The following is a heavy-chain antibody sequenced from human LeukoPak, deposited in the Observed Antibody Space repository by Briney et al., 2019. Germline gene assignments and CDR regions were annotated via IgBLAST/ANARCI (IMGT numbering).Heavy chain of an antibody. CDR2: ISYDGSDK. V-gene: IGHV3-30-3*01. CDR3: ARESSRGGAFDY. CDR1: GFTFSSYA. J-gene: IGHJ4*02. Sequence: SGGSLRLSCAASGFTFSSYAMHWVRQAPGKGLDWVAVISYDGSDKYYADSVKGRFTVSRDNSKNTLYLQMNSLRAEDTAVYYCARESSRGGAFDYWGQGTLVTVSA. D-gene: IGHD3-10*01.